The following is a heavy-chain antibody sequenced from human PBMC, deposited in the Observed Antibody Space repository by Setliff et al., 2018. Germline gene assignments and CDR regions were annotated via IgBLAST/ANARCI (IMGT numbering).Heavy chain of an antibody. J-gene: IGHJ4*02. V-gene: IGHV3-23*01. CDR2: IIGSGIST. CDR1: GFSFSSYA. D-gene: IGHD1-1*01. CDR3: AKPQLELRWGFES. Sequence: PGGSLRLSCAASGFSFSSYAMSWVRQAPGKGLEWVSTIIGSGISTYYSDSVQGRFTISRDNHKNTLYLYMTSLRAEDTAVYYCAKPQLELRWGFESWGQGTLVTVSS.